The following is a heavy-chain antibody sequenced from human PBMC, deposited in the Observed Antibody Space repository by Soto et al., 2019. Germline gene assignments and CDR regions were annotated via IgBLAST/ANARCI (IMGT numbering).Heavy chain of an antibody. CDR1: GITFRSYG. V-gene: IGHV3-30*18. CDR3: AKDRRGHYDSTGYSICRNSDYYYGLDV. Sequence: QVQLVESGGGVVQPGRSLRLSCAASGITFRSYGMHWVRQAPGKGLDWVAVISYDGSNKYYADSVKGRVTISRDNSRNTLNLQMNSLSPEDTAVYYCAKDRRGHYDSTGYSICRNSDYYYGLDVWGQGTTVTVSS. J-gene: IGHJ6*02. D-gene: IGHD3-22*01. CDR2: ISYDGSNK.